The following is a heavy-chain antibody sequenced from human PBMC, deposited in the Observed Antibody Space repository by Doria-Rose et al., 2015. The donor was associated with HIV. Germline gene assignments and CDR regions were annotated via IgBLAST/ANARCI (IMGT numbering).Heavy chain of an antibody. J-gene: IGHJ4*02. CDR1: GVSLSSPGIG. CDR2: IFSDDER. Sequence: QESGPVLVKPTETLTLTCTVSGVSLSSPGIGVSWIRQPPGKALEWLANIFSDDERSYKTSLQSRLTISRGTSKSQVVLTMTDMDPVDTATYYCARIKSSRWYHKYYVDFWGQGTLVIVSA. D-gene: IGHD6-13*01. CDR3: ARIKSSRWYHKYYVDF. V-gene: IGHV2-26*01.